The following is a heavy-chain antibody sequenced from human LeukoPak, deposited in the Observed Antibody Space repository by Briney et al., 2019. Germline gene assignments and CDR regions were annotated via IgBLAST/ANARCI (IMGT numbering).Heavy chain of an antibody. V-gene: IGHV6-1*01. CDR2: TYYRTKWYN. CDR1: GDSVSSNSVA. J-gene: IGHJ4*02. D-gene: IGHD6-25*01. CDR3: ARGVTAVFDF. Sequence: PLQTPSLTCAISGDSVSSNSVAWNWIRQSPSRGLEWLGRTYYRTKWYNDYAVSVKSRITINPDTSKNQFSLQLNSVTPEDTAVYYCARGVTAVFDFWGQGTLVTVSS.